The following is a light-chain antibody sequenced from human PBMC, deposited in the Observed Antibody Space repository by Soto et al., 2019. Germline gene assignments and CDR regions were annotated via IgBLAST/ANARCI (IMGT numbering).Light chain of an antibody. J-gene: IGLJ1*01. CDR2: GNN. CDR3: ATWDDRLNGYV. Sequence: QSVLTQPPSASGTPGQRVTISCSGSSSNVGTNTVHWYQHLPGTAPKLLIYGNNQRPSGVPDRFSGSSSGTSASLAISGPRSDDESDYYCATWDDRLNGYVFGTGTKLTVL. V-gene: IGLV1-44*01. CDR1: SSNVGTNT.